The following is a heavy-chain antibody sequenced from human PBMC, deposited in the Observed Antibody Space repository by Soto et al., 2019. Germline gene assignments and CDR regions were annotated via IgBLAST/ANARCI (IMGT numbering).Heavy chain of an antibody. D-gene: IGHD3-22*01. J-gene: IGHJ4*02. CDR1: GYTFTSYG. CDR3: ARDSSSGYFDSSDYPTGFDY. CDR2: VSGDNDNT. V-gene: IGHV1-18*01. Sequence: QIQLVQSGAEVKKPGASVKISCKASGYTFTSYGFSWVRQAPGQGLEWMGWVSGDNDNTHSAQRLQGRVTMTTDTSTSAAYMELGSLRSDDTAVYFCARDSSSGYFDSSDYPTGFDYWGQGTLVTVSS.